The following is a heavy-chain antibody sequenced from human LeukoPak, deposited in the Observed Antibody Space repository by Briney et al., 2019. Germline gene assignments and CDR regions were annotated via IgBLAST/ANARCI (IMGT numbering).Heavy chain of an antibody. J-gene: IGHJ4*02. CDR1: GGSFSGYY. CDR3: ARDRTYYVWGSYHLFDY. Sequence: SETLSLTCAVYGGSFSGYYWSWIRQPPGKGLEWIGEINHSGSTNYNPSLKSRLTISVDTSKNQFSLKLSSVTAADTAVYYCARDRTYYVWGSYHLFDYWGQGTLVTVSS. D-gene: IGHD3-16*02. CDR2: INHSGST. V-gene: IGHV4-34*01.